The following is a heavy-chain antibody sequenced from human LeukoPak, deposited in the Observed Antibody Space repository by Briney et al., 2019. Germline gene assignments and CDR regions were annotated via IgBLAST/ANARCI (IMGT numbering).Heavy chain of an antibody. V-gene: IGHV3-30*03. D-gene: IGHD2-21*02. CDR1: GFTFSSYG. CDR2: ISYDGSNK. Sequence: GGSLRLSCAASGFTFSSYGMHWVRQAPGKGLEWVAVISYDGSNKYYADSVKGRFTISGDNSKNTLYLQMNSLRAEDTAVYYCARDSDCGGDCYPLYYYYYGMDVWGQGTTVTVSS. CDR3: ARDSDCGGDCYPLYYYYYGMDV. J-gene: IGHJ6*02.